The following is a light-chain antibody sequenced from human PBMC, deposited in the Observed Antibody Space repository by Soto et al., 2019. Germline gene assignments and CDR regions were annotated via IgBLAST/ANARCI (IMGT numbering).Light chain of an antibody. CDR2: SNN. J-gene: IGLJ7*01. CDR3: AAWDDSLSGPV. V-gene: IGLV1-44*01. Sequence: QAVVTQPPSASVTPGQRVTISCSGSSSNIGSNTVNWYQQIPGTAPKLLIYSNNQRPSGVPDRFSGPKSGTSASLAISGLQSEDEADYYCAAWDDSLSGPVFGGGTQLTVL. CDR1: SSNIGSNT.